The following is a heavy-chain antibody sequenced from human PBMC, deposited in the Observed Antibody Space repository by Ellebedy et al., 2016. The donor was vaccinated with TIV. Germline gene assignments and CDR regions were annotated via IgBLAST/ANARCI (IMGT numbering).Heavy chain of an antibody. V-gene: IGHV3-66*01. CDR2: LYSDGST. D-gene: IGHD4-23*01. J-gene: IGHJ6*02. CDR3: ARDPLVATPQGTYYYYGLDV. CDR1: GFTVSTNY. Sequence: GESLKISCAASGFTVSTNYMSWVRQDPGKGLEWVSLLYSDGSTYYADSVKGIFIIARDNSKTTFDLQMNSLRVEDAAMYYCARDPLVATPQGTYYYYGLDVWGQGTTVTVSS.